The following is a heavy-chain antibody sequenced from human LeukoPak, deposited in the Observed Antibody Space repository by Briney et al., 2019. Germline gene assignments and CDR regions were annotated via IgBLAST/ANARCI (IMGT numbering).Heavy chain of an antibody. D-gene: IGHD6-13*01. V-gene: IGHV3-30*18. CDR3: AKDGGLYEQQLHNPSFDY. J-gene: IGHJ4*02. Sequence: GGSLRLSCAASGFTFSSYGMHWVRQAPGKGLEWVAVISYDGSNKYYADSVKGRFTISRDNSKNTLYLQMNSLRAEDTAVYYCAKDGGLYEQQLHNPSFDYWGQGTLVTVSS. CDR1: GFTFSSYG. CDR2: ISYDGSNK.